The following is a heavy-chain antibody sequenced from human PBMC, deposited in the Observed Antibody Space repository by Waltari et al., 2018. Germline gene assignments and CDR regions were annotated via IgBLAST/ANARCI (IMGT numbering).Heavy chain of an antibody. V-gene: IGHV4-34*01. CDR2: INHSGST. CDR3: ARHSGYVPKAYYYYYYMDV. CDR1: GGSFSGYY. Sequence: QVQLQQWGAGLLKPSETLSLTCAVYGGSFSGYYWSWIRQPPGKGLEWIGEINHSGSTNYNPSLKSRVTISVDTSKNQFSLKLSSVTAADTAVYYCARHSGYVPKAYYYYYYMDVWGKGTTVTISS. J-gene: IGHJ6*03. D-gene: IGHD5-12*01.